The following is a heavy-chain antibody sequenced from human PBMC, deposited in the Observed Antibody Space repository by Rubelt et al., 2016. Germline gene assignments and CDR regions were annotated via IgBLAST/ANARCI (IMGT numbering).Heavy chain of an antibody. CDR3: AGPPYSSSTSWPLVS. CDR1: GGSFSGYY. D-gene: IGHD6-13*01. V-gene: IGHV4-34*01. CDR2: INHSGTT. J-gene: IGHJ5*02. Sequence: QVRLKQWGTGLLKPSETLSLTCAVHGGSFSGYYWSWIRQAPGKGLEWIGEINHSGTTNNNPSLKSRVTTSVDTPKNQFSLKLRSVPASDTAVYYCAGPPYSSSTSWPLVSWGQGTLVTVSS.